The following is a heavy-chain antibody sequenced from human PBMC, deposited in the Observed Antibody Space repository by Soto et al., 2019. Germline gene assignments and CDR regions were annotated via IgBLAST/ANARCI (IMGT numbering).Heavy chain of an antibody. CDR3: ANAPTVIFPSK. V-gene: IGHV3-21*02. CDR2: IGGGGDEI. D-gene: IGHD2-21*01. J-gene: IGHJ4*01. Sequence: EVQLVESGGGLVKPGESLRLSCAASGFTFSTYHMNWVRLAPGKGLEWISSIGGGGDEIYYADSVRGRFTTSRDNAKASLYLQMNSLRVEDTAVYYWANAPTVIFPSKWGQGTLVTVSS. CDR1: GFTFSTYH.